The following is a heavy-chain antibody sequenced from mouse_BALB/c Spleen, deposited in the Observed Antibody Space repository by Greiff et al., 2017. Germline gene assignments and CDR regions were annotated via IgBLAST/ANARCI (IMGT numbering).Heavy chain of an antibody. Sequence: VQLQQSGAELVRPGALVKLSCKASGFNIKDYYMHWVKQRPEQGLEWIGWIDPENGNTIYDPKFQGKASITADTSSNTAYLQLSSLTSEDTAVYYCAREPHLYYGNWYFDVWGAGTTVTVSS. V-gene: IGHV14-1*02. D-gene: IGHD2-1*01. CDR3: AREPHLYYGNWYFDV. CDR2: IDPENGNT. CDR1: GFNIKDYY. J-gene: IGHJ1*01.